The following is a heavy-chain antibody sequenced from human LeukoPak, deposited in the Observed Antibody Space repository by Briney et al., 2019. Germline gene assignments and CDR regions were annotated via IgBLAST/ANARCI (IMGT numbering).Heavy chain of an antibody. D-gene: IGHD6-19*01. CDR2: ISGGGGNT. J-gene: IGHJ5*02. CDR1: GFTFSSYA. Sequence: PGGSLRLSCAASGFTFSSYAMSWVRQAPGKGLEWVSDISGGGGNTYYADSVKGRFTISRDNSKNTLYLQMNSLRAEDTAVYYCAKDGGGWYLAIIMAWGQGTLVTVSS. CDR3: AKDGGGWYLAIIMA. V-gene: IGHV3-23*01.